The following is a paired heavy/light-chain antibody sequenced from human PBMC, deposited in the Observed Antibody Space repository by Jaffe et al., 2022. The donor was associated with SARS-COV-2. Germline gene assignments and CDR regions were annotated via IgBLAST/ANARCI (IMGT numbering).Light chain of an antibody. Sequence: QSVLTQPPSVSGAPGQRVTISCTGSSSNIGAGYDVHWYQQFPGTAPKLLIYVNSNRPSGVPDRFSGSKSDTSASLAISGLQAEDEADYYCQSYDSSLSVYVFGTGTKVTVL. CDR2: VNS. CDR1: SSNIGAGYD. V-gene: IGLV1-40*01. J-gene: IGLJ1*01. CDR3: QSYDSSLSVYV.
Heavy chain of an antibody. D-gene: IGHD6-13*01. CDR1: GGSISRSSNH. CDR3: ARHTGSSWFYNCFDP. CDR2: VYYSGST. V-gene: IGHV4-39*01. J-gene: IGHJ5*02. Sequence: QLQLQESGPGLVKPSETLSLTCSVSGGSISRSSNHWAWFRQPPGKGLEWVGSVYYSGSTYYNPSLESRVTISVDTSKNQFSLKLVSVTAADTAVYYCARHTGSSWFYNCFDPWGQGALVTVSS.